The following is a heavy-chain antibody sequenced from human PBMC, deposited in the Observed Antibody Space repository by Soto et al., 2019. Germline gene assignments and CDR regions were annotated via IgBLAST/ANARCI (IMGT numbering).Heavy chain of an antibody. J-gene: IGHJ4*02. V-gene: IGHV3-23*01. Sequence: GGSLRLSCAVSGFSFSTSGMSWVRQASGKGLEWVSGISAGGDSADYADSVKGRFTISRDNSKNTLYLQMNSLGAEDTAMYYCADSGGYYPRAYYFDYWGQGALVTVSS. CDR2: ISAGGDSA. CDR3: ADSGGYYPRAYYFDY. D-gene: IGHD1-26*01. CDR1: GFSFSTSG.